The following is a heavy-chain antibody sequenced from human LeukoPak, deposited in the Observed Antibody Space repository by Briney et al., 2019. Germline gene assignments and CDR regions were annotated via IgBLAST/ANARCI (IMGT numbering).Heavy chain of an antibody. CDR2: ISSTSSYI. V-gene: IGHV3-21*01. Sequence: PGGSLRLSCAASGFTFSSYAMNWVRQAPGKGLEWVSSISSTSSYIYYADSVKGRFTISRDNAKNSLYLQMNSLRAEDTAVYYCAELGITMIGGVWGKGTTVTISS. CDR1: GFTFSSYA. CDR3: AELGITMIGGV. D-gene: IGHD3-10*02. J-gene: IGHJ6*04.